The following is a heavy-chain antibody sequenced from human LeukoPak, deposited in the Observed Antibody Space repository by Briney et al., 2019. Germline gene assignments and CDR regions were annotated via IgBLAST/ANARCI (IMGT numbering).Heavy chain of an antibody. CDR3: ARHVRYSYVFFDY. V-gene: IGHV4-59*08. D-gene: IGHD3-16*02. CDR1: GGSVSTYY. Sequence: SETLSLTCTVSGGSVSTYYWSWIRQPPGKGLEWIGYIYNGGSANYNPSLKSRVAISLDTSKNQFSLKLTSVTATDTAVYYCARHVRYSYVFFDYWGQGTLVTVYS. J-gene: IGHJ4*02. CDR2: IYNGGSA.